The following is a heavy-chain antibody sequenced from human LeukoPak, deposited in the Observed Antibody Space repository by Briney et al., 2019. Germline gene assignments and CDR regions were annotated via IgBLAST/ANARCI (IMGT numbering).Heavy chain of an antibody. V-gene: IGHV4-4*02. J-gene: IGHJ4*02. D-gene: IGHD2-2*01. CDR3: ARGTSLSHGGLVY. CDR2: IYHSGST. Sequence: SGTLSLTCAVSGGSISSSNWWSWVRQPPGKGLEWIGEIYHSGSTYYNPSLKSRVTISVDTSKNQFSLKLSSVTAADTAVYYCARGTSLSHGGLVYWGQGTLVTVSS. CDR1: GGSISSSNW.